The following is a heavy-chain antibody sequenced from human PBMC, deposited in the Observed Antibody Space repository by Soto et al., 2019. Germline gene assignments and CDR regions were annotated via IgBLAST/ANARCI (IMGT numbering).Heavy chain of an antibody. CDR2: ISWNSGSI. CDR1: GFTFDEYA. CDR3: AKDTTGTAIDY. D-gene: IGHD1-1*01. J-gene: IGHJ4*02. Sequence: EVQLVESGGGLVQPGRSLRLSCAASGFTFDEYAMHWVRQAPGKGLEWVSGISWNSGSIGYADSVKGRFTISRDNAKNSLYLQMNSLRAEDTALYYCAKDTTGTAIDYWGQGTLVTVSS. V-gene: IGHV3-9*01.